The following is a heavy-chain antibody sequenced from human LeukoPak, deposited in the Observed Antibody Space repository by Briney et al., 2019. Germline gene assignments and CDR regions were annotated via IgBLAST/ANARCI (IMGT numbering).Heavy chain of an antibody. J-gene: IGHJ4*02. Sequence: GGSLRLSCAASGFTFSSYWMSWVRQAPGKGLEWVANIKQDGSEKYYVDSVKGRFTISRDNAKNSLYLQMNSLRAEDTAVYYCAKDVGMVGATPLDYWGQGTLVTVSS. CDR2: IKQDGSEK. D-gene: IGHD1-26*01. CDR3: AKDVGMVGATPLDY. V-gene: IGHV3-7*01. CDR1: GFTFSSYW.